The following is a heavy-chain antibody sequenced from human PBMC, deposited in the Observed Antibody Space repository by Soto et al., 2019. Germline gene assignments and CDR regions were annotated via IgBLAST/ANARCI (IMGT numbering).Heavy chain of an antibody. CDR1: GYTLTELS. D-gene: IGHD3-22*01. Sequence: ASVKVSCKVSGYTLTELSMHWVRQAPGKGLEWMGGFDPEDGETIYAQKFQGRVTMTEDTSTVIAYMELSSLRSEDTAVYYCATAYYYASSGECNTGKVFGHWGHLTLFTISS. CDR3: ATAYYYASSGECNTGKVFGH. V-gene: IGHV1-24*01. CDR2: FDPEDGET. J-gene: IGHJ4*01.